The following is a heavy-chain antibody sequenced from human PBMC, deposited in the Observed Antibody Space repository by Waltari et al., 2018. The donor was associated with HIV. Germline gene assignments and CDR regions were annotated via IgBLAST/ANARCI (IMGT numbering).Heavy chain of an antibody. CDR1: GGSISSGSYY. V-gene: IGHV4-61*02. Sequence: QVQLQESGPGLVKPSQTLSLTCTVSGGSISSGSYYWSWIRQPAGKGLEWIGRIYTSGSTNYNPSLKSRVTISVDTSKNQFSLELSSVTAADTAVYYCARDQAGRGAVAEWFDPWGQGTLVTVSS. CDR2: IYTSGST. D-gene: IGHD6-19*01. J-gene: IGHJ5*02. CDR3: ARDQAGRGAVAEWFDP.